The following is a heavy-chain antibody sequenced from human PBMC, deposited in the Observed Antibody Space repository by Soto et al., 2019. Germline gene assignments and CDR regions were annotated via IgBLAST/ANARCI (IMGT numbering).Heavy chain of an antibody. J-gene: IGHJ4*02. Sequence: QVQLVQSGAEVKKPGASVKVSCKASGYTFTSYGISWVRQAPGQGLEWMGWISAHNGNTNYAQKLQGRVTMTTDTYASTDYMELRSLRSDDTAVYYCARDVGLWATILRYWGQGALVTVSS. D-gene: IGHD5-18*01. CDR1: GYTFTSYG. V-gene: IGHV1-18*01. CDR2: ISAHNGNT. CDR3: ARDVGLWATILRY.